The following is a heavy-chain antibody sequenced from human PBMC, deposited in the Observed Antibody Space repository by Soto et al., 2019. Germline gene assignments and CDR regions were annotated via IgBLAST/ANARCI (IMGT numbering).Heavy chain of an antibody. V-gene: IGHV1-69*12. CDR1: GGTFSSYA. CDR3: ARGSYCGGDFYTPQGGFHP. D-gene: IGHD2-21*02. Sequence: QVQLVQSGAEVKKPGSSVKVSCKASGGTFSSYAISWVRQAPGQGLEWMGGIIPIFGTANYAQKLQGRVTIPVDESTSTAYMELSSLRAEDTVVYYCARGSYCGGDFYTPQGGFHPWGQGTLVIVSS. J-gene: IGHJ5*02. CDR2: IIPIFGTA.